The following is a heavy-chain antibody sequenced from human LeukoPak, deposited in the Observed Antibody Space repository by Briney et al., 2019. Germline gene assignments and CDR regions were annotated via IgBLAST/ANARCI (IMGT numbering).Heavy chain of an antibody. D-gene: IGHD3-10*01. Sequence: ASVKVSCKASGYTFTSYDINWVRQATGQGLEWMGWMNPNSGNTGYAQKFQGRVTMTRNTSISTAYMELSSLRPEDTAVYYCARGPRPSITMVRGVPRYYFDYWGQGTLVTVSS. CDR3: ARGPRPSITMVRGVPRYYFDY. V-gene: IGHV1-8*01. CDR1: GYTFTSYD. J-gene: IGHJ4*02. CDR2: MNPNSGNT.